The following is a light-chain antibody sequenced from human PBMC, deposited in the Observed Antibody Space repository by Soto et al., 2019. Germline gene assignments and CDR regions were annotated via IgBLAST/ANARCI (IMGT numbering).Light chain of an antibody. CDR3: QLDGIPPGT. V-gene: IGKV3-20*01. CDR2: DAS. Sequence: VLVTQSTATLSVSPGERATLSCRASQSVSRNLAWYQQRPGRPPRLLICDASTRATGIPARFGGSWSGTYFTLTSSILGHEDVTEYYRQLDGIPPGTFGGGTKVDIK. CDR1: QSVSRN. J-gene: IGKJ4*01.